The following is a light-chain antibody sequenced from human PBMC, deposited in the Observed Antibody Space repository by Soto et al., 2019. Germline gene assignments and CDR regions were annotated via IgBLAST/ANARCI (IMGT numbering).Light chain of an antibody. CDR3: QHYDNLPPSIT. Sequence: DIQMTQSPPTLSASVGDRVTISCRASQSITGWLAWFQQKPGKAPKLLIYDASSLESGVPSRFSGSGSGTDFTVTISSLQPEDIATYYCQHYDNLPPSITFGQGTRLEI. CDR2: DAS. CDR1: QSITGW. V-gene: IGKV1-5*01. J-gene: IGKJ5*01.